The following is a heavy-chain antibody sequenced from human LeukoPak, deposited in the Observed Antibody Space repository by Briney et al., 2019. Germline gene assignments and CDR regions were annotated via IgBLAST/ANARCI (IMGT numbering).Heavy chain of an antibody. CDR3: ARDSSSPWAHYYYYYMDV. CDR1: GYTFTSYD. Sequence: ASVKASCKASGYTFTSYDINWVRQATGQGLEWMGWISAYNGNTNYAQKLQGRVTMTTDTSTSTAYMELRSLRSDDTAVYYCARDSSSPWAHYYYYYMDVWGKGTTVTVSS. CDR2: ISAYNGNT. D-gene: IGHD6-13*01. V-gene: IGHV1-18*01. J-gene: IGHJ6*03.